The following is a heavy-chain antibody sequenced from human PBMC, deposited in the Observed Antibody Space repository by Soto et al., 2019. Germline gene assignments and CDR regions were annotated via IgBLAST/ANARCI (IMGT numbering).Heavy chain of an antibody. CDR1: GGSVSSGYY. CDR2: INHSGST. D-gene: IGHD3-10*01. V-gene: IGHV4-34*01. J-gene: IGHJ6*02. CDR3: ARVSGIYYYGMDV. Sequence: PSETLSLTCTVSGGSVSSGYYWSWIRQPPGKGLEWIGEINHSGSTNYNPSLKSRVTISVDTSKNQVSLKLSSVTAADTAVYYCARVSGIYYYGMDVWGQGTTVTVSS.